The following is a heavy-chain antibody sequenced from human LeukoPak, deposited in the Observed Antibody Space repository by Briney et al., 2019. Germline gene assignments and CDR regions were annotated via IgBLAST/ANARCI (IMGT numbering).Heavy chain of an antibody. Sequence: SETLSLTCTASGGSISSYYWSWIRQPPGKGLEWIGYIYYSGSTNYNPSLKSRVTISVDTSKNQFSLKLSSVTAADTAVYYCAREVASYYGSSDAFDIWGQGTMVTVSS. CDR3: AREVASYYGSSDAFDI. CDR2: IYYSGST. J-gene: IGHJ3*02. D-gene: IGHD3-10*01. V-gene: IGHV4-59*01. CDR1: GGSISSYY.